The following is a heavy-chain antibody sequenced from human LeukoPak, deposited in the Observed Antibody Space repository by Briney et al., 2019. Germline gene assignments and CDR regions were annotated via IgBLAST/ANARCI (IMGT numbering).Heavy chain of an antibody. CDR2: IRQDGSDK. CDR3: ARHSRGSSIDD. V-gene: IGHV3-7*01. CDR1: GFPFNSYW. J-gene: IGHJ4*02. Sequence: GGSLRLSCAASGFPFNSYWMSWVRQAPEKGLEWLANIRQDGSDKQYVDSVKGRFTISRDNAKNSLYLQVNSLSAEDTAVYYCARHSRGSSIDDWGQGTLVTVSS. D-gene: IGHD2-15*01.